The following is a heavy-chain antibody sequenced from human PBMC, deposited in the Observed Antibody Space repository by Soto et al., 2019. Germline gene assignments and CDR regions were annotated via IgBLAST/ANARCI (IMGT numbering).Heavy chain of an antibody. V-gene: IGHV3-33*01. CDR3: ARDPVSDRSSWFFDY. CDR2: IWYDGSNK. CDR1: GFTFSSYG. Sequence: QVQLVESGGGVVQPGRSLRLSCAASGFTFSSYGMHWVRQAPGKGLEWVAVIWYDGSNKYYADSVKGRFTISRDNSKNTLYLQMNSLRAEDTAVYYCARDPVSDRSSWFFDYWGQGTLVTVS. J-gene: IGHJ4*02. D-gene: IGHD6-13*01.